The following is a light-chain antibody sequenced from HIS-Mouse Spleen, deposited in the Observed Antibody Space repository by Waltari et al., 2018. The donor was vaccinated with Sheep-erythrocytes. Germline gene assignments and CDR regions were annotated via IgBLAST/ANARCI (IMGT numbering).Light chain of an antibody. V-gene: IGKV1-39*01. CDR3: QQSYSTPPT. CDR2: AAS. J-gene: IGKJ4*01. CDR1: QSISSY. Sequence: DIQMTQSPSSLSASVGDRVTITCRASQSISSYLNWYQQKPGKVPKLLIYAASSLQSGVPSRFSGSGSGTDFTLTISSLQPEDFATYYCQQSYSTPPTFGGGTKGEIK.